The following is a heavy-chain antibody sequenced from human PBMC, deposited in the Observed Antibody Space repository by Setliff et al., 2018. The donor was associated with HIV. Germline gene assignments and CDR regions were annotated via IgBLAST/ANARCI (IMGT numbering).Heavy chain of an antibody. CDR3: ARDNSAWAFDY. D-gene: IGHD6-19*01. CDR2: ISISKGKT. J-gene: IGHJ4*02. Sequence: ASVKVSCKASGYSFITYGITWVRQAPGRGLEWMGWISISKGKTDYAQKFQGRVIMTTDTSTSTAYMELSRLRSEDTAVYYCARDNSAWAFDYWGQGTLVTVSS. V-gene: IGHV1-18*01. CDR1: GYSFITYG.